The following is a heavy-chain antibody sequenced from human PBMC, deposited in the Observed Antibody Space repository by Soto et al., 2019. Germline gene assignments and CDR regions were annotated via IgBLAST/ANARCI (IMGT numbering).Heavy chain of an antibody. V-gene: IGHV3-74*01. Sequence: SLRLSCAASGFTFDNYWMHWVRQSQGKGLVWVSRISGDARTSSYGDSVRGRFTISRDNAKNTIYLEMNNLRGEDTAVYYCARRGETRGTYYDYWGQGTLVTVSS. CDR1: GFTFDNYW. J-gene: IGHJ4*02. CDR2: ISGDARTS. CDR3: ARRGETRGTYYDY.